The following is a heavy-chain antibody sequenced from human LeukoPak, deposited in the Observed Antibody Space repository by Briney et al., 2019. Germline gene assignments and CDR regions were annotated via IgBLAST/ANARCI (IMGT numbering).Heavy chain of an antibody. CDR3: ARSVDGGNSPFDY. J-gene: IGHJ4*02. CDR2: IYYSGNT. Sequence: SETLSLTCAVSGYSISSDYYWGWIRQPPGKGLEWIGYIYYSGNTYYNPSLKSRVTMSVDTPKNQFSLKLSSVTAVDTAVYYCARSVDGGNSPFDYWGQGTLVTVSS. D-gene: IGHD4-23*01. V-gene: IGHV4-28*01. CDR1: GYSISSDYY.